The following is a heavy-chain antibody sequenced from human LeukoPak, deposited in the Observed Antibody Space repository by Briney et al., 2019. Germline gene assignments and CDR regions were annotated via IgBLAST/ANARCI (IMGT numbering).Heavy chain of an antibody. CDR2: ISAYNGNT. CDR3: ARTDSSYYGSGSYYPGPFNWFDP. CDR1: GYTFTSYG. V-gene: IGHV1-18*01. Sequence: ASAKVSCKASGYTFTSYGISWVRQAPGQGLGWMGWISAYNGNTNYAQKLQGRVTMTTDTSTSTAYMELRSLRSDDTAVYYCARTDSSYYGSGSYYPGPFNWFDPWGQGTLVTVSS. J-gene: IGHJ5*02. D-gene: IGHD3-10*01.